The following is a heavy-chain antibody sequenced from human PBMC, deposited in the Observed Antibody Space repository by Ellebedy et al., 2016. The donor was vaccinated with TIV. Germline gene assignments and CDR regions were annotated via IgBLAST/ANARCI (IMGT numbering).Heavy chain of an antibody. D-gene: IGHD3-10*01. J-gene: IGHJ6*02. V-gene: IGHV6-1*01. CDR3: ARSDYYGSGSYYNPYYYGMDV. CDR1: GDSVSSNSAA. CDR2: TYYRSKWYN. Sequence: LRLSCAISGDSVSSNSAAWNWIRQSPSRGLEWLGRTYYRSKWYNDYAVSVKSRITINPDTSKNQFSLQLNSVTPEDTAVYYCARSDYYGSGSYYNPYYYGMDVWGQGTTVTVSS.